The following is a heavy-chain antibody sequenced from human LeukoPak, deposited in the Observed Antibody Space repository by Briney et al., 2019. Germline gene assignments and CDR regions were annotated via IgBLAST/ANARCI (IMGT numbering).Heavy chain of an antibody. CDR3: AREGDGSRYYFDY. CDR2: INSDGRST. J-gene: IGHJ4*02. V-gene: IGHV3-74*01. CDR1: GFTFSSYW. D-gene: IGHD2-21*01. Sequence: GGSLRLSCAASGFTFSSYWMHWVRQAPGKGLVWVSRINSDGRSTSYADSVKGRFTISRDNARNSLDLHMSSLGAEDTAVYYCAREGDGSRYYFDYWGQGILVTVSS.